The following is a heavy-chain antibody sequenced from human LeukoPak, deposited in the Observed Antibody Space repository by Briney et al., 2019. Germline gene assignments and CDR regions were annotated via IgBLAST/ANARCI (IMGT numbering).Heavy chain of an antibody. D-gene: IGHD3-22*01. J-gene: IGHJ4*02. CDR1: GSTFDDYA. V-gene: IGHV3-9*01. CDR3: AKAAGYYDSSGYYQTSLYDY. CDR2: ISWNSGSI. Sequence: GGSLRLSCAASGSTFDDYAMHWVRQAPGKGLEWVSGISWNSGSIGYADSVKGRFTISRDNAKNSLYLQMNSLRAEDTALYYCAKAAGYYDSSGYYQTSLYDYWGQGTLVTVSS.